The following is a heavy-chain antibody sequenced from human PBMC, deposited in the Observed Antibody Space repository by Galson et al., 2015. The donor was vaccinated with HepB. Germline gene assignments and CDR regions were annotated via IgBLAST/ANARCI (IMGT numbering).Heavy chain of an antibody. CDR2: ISAYNGNT. J-gene: IGHJ4*02. CDR1: GYIFTNFG. V-gene: IGHV1-18*04. Sequence: SCKASGYIFTNFGISWVRQAPGQGFEWMGWISAYNGNTQYAEKIQGRVTMTTDSSTTTAYMELRSLTYDDTAVYYCTTRGLGDFDYWGQGTLVTVSS. CDR3: TTRGLGDFDY. D-gene: IGHD3-16*01.